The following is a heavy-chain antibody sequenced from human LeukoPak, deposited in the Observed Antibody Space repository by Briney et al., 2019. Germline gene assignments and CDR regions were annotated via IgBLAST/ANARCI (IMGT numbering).Heavy chain of an antibody. V-gene: IGHV4-39*01. CDR1: GGSMSSSSYY. CDR3: ARLSRVAGRLNGIDP. CDR2: ISYSGST. J-gene: IGHJ5*02. D-gene: IGHD6-19*01. Sequence: SETLSLTCTVSGGSMSSSSYYWGWIRQPPGKGLEWIGTISYSGSTYYNPSLKSRVIISVDTSKNQFSLKVSSVTAADTAVYYCARLSRVAGRLNGIDPWGQGILVTVSS.